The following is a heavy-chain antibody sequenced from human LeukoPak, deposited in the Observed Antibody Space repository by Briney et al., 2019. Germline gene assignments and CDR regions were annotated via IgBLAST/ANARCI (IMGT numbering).Heavy chain of an antibody. CDR1: GFTFSSYA. CDR2: ISGSGGNT. Sequence: GGSLRLSCAASGFTFSSYAMSWVRQAPGKVLEWVSIISGSGGNTHYADSVKGRFTISRDNSKNTLYLQMNSLRAEDTAVYYCAKDGCSSTSCYAAFGYYFDYWGQGTLVTVSS. V-gene: IGHV3-23*01. D-gene: IGHD2-2*01. CDR3: AKDGCSSTSCYAAFGYYFDY. J-gene: IGHJ4*02.